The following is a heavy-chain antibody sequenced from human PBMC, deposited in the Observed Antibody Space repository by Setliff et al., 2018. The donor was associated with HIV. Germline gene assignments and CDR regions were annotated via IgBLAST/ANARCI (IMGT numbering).Heavy chain of an antibody. J-gene: IGHJ6*03. Sequence: SETLSLTCTVSGASISSGSYYWSWIRQPAGKGLEWIGRIYTSGSTNYNPSLKSRVTISVDTSKNQFSLKLRSVTAADTAVYYCARETYYYDNPQYYYYYMDVWVKGTTVTVSS. D-gene: IGHD3-22*01. CDR3: ARETYYYDNPQYYYYYMDV. V-gene: IGHV4-61*02. CDR1: GASISSGSYY. CDR2: IYTSGST.